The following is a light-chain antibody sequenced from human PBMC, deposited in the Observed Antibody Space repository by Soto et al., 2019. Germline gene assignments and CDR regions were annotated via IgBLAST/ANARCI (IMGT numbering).Light chain of an antibody. Sequence: DIQMTQSPSSLSASVGDRVTITCRSSPSISRYLNWYQLKPGKAPKLLIYAASSLQSGVPSRFTGSGSGTDFPLTISSLQPEDIATYYCQQSDSSPGTFGRGTKVEIK. CDR2: AAS. J-gene: IGKJ1*01. CDR3: QQSDSSPGT. CDR1: PSISRY. V-gene: IGKV1-39*01.